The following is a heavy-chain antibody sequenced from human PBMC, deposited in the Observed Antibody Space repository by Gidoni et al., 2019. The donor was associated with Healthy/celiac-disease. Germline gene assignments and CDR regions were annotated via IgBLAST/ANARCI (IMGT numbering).Heavy chain of an antibody. Sequence: EVQLVESGGGLVQPGGSLRLSCAASGFTFSSYWMHWVRQAPGKGLVWVSRINSDGSSTSYADSVKGRFTISRDNAKNTLYLQMNSLRAEDTAVYYCARDNTIFGVVTNFDYWGQGTLVTVSS. CDR3: ARDNTIFGVVTNFDY. D-gene: IGHD3-3*01. CDR1: GFTFSSYW. V-gene: IGHV3-74*01. CDR2: INSDGSST. J-gene: IGHJ4*02.